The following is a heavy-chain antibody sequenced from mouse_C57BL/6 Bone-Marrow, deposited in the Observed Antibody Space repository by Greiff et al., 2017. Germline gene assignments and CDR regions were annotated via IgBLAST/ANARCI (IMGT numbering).Heavy chain of an antibody. CDR1: GFTFSDYY. Sequence: EVQLQESGGGLVQPGGSLKLSCAASGFTFSDYYMYWVRQTPEKRLEWVAYISNGGGSTYYPDTVKGRFTISRDNAKHTLYLQMSRLKSEDTAMYYCARPLYLYAMAYWGQGTSVTVSS. J-gene: IGHJ4*01. V-gene: IGHV5-12*01. D-gene: IGHD5-5*01. CDR2: ISNGGGST. CDR3: ARPLYLYAMAY.